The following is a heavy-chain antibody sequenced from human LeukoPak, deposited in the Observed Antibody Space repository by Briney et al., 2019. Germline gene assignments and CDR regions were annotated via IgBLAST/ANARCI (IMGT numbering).Heavy chain of an antibody. D-gene: IGHD3-9*01. Sequence: GGSLRLSCAASGLTVSSNYMSWVRQAPGKGLEWVSVMYSGGSTYYADSVKGRFTISRDNSKNTLYLQMNSLRAEDTAVYYCARDRYYDILTGYSYHFNYWGQGTLVTVSS. CDR2: MYSGGST. J-gene: IGHJ4*02. V-gene: IGHV3-53*01. CDR3: ARDRYYDILTGYSYHFNY. CDR1: GLTVSSNY.